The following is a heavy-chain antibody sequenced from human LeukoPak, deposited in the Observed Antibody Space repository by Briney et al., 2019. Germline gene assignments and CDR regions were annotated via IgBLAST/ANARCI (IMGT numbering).Heavy chain of an antibody. CDR2: IRYDGSNK. CDR3: AKDPQQLVDLYYFDY. CDR1: GFTFSDYY. V-gene: IGHV3-30*02. J-gene: IGHJ4*02. D-gene: IGHD6-13*01. Sequence: GGSLRLSCAASGFTFSDYYMSWIRQAPGKGLEWVAFIRYDGSNKYYADSVKGRFTISRDNSKNTLYLQMNSLRAEDTAVYYCAKDPQQLVDLYYFDYWGQGTLVTVSS.